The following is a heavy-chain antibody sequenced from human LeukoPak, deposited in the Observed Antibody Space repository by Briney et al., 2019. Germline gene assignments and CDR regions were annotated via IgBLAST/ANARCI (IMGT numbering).Heavy chain of an antibody. Sequence: SETLSLTCTVSGGSISSYYWSWIRQPPGKGLEWVGYIYYSGSTNYNPSLKSRVTISVDTSKNQFSLKLSSVTAADTAVYYCVREAPYDSSGYYFGYWGQGTLVTVSS. CDR3: VREAPYDSSGYYFGY. V-gene: IGHV4-59*01. CDR1: GGSISSYY. J-gene: IGHJ4*02. D-gene: IGHD3-22*01. CDR2: IYYSGST.